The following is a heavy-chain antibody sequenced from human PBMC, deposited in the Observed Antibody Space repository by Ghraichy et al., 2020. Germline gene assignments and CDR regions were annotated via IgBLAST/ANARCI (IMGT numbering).Heavy chain of an antibody. Sequence: GGSLRLSCAASGFTFSSYNMNWVRQAPGKGLEWVSSISSSSSYIYYTDSMKGRFTISRDNAKNSLYLQMNSLRAEDAAVYYCARADGTYYPFDYWGQGTLVTVSS. D-gene: IGHD1-26*01. V-gene: IGHV3-21*01. CDR3: ARADGTYYPFDY. CDR1: GFTFSSYN. CDR2: ISSSSSYI. J-gene: IGHJ4*02.